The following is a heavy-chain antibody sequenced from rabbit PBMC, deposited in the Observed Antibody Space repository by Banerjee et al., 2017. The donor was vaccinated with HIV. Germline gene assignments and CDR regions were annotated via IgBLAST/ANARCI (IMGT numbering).Heavy chain of an antibody. Sequence: QLKETGGGLVQPGGSLTLSCKASGFSLSSYYMSWVRQAPGKGLEWIGIIYGGSGSTDYASWVNGRFTISSDNAQNTVDLQMNSLTAADTATYFCARGATMTMVIRLWGPGTLVTVS. V-gene: IGHV1S7*01. J-gene: IGHJ4*01. D-gene: IGHD2-1*01. CDR3: ARGATMTMVIRL. CDR2: IYGGSGST. CDR1: GFSLSSYY.